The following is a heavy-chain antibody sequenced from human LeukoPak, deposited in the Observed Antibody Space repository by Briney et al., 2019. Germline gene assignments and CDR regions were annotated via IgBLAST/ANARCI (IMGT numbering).Heavy chain of an antibody. Sequence: SVKVSCKASGGTFSSYAISWVRQAPGQGLEWMGGIIPIFGTANYAQKFQGGVTITADESTSTAYMELSSLRSEDTAVYYCARARGGYYYDSSGYYFDYWGQGTLVTVSS. V-gene: IGHV1-69*13. CDR1: GGTFSSYA. CDR2: IIPIFGTA. CDR3: ARARGGYYYDSSGYYFDY. J-gene: IGHJ4*02. D-gene: IGHD3-22*01.